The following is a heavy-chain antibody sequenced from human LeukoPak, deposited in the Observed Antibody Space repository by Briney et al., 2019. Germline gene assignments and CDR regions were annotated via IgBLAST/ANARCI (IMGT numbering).Heavy chain of an antibody. CDR1: GGSISSYF. D-gene: IGHD3-3*01. CDR3: ARVVSIFGAANFGFDS. J-gene: IGHJ5*01. V-gene: IGHV4-4*07. Sequence: PSETLSLTCTVSGGSISSYFWSWVRQPAGKGLEWIGRIYTSGNTKNNPSLKSRVTISVDKSKDQFSLKLSSVTAADTAVYYCARVVSIFGAANFGFDSWGQGTLVTVSS. CDR2: IYTSGNT.